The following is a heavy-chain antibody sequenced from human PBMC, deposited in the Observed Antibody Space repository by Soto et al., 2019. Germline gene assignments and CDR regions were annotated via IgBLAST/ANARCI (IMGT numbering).Heavy chain of an antibody. J-gene: IGHJ6*02. CDR2: INPSGDTT. CDR1: GFRFSDYC. CDR3: ARDDATYCGGDCYRYFYYGMDV. V-gene: IGHV1-46*01. D-gene: IGHD2-21*02. Sequence: ASVKVSCKXSGFRFSDYCMHWVRQAPGQGLEWMGIINPSGDTTNYAQRFQGRVTITADDSTTTVYMELSGLRSEDTAMYYCARDDATYCGGDCYRYFYYGMDVWGQGTTVTVSS.